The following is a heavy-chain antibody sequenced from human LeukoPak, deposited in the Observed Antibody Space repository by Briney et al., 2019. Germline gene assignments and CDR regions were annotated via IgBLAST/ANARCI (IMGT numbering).Heavy chain of an antibody. J-gene: IGHJ4*02. Sequence: SETLSLTCAVYGGSFSGYYWSWIRQPPGKGLEWIGEINHSGSTNYNPSLKSRVTISVDTSKNQFSLKLSSVTAADTAVYYCARWVLTGYYVDYWGQGTPVTVSS. V-gene: IGHV4-34*01. CDR3: ARWVLTGYYVDY. D-gene: IGHD3-9*01. CDR2: INHSGST. CDR1: GGSFSGYY.